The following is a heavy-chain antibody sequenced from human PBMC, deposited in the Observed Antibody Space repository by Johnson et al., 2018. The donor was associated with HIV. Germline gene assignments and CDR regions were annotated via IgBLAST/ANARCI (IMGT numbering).Heavy chain of an antibody. CDR1: GFTFSSYS. CDR3: ARTTTLGWELQSAFDI. J-gene: IGHJ3*02. D-gene: IGHD1-26*01. V-gene: IGHV3-48*01. CDR2: ISSSTSTI. Sequence: VQLVESGGGLVQPGGSLRLSCAASGFTFSSYSMNWVRQAPGKGLEWVSYISSSTSTIYYADSVKGRFTIPRDNAKKSLNLQMNSLRAEDTAVYYCARTTTLGWELQSAFDIWGQGTMVTVSS.